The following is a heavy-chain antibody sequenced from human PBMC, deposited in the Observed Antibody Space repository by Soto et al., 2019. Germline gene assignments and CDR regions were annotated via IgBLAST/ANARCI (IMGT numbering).Heavy chain of an antibody. CDR3: AREDKIHYYGMDV. D-gene: IGHD5-18*01. CDR2: INPRADST. J-gene: IGHJ6*02. Sequence: SSVKVSCKASVDTFTSSYLLWVRQAPGEGLEWLGVINPRADSTTSTQKLLGRVTRTRGTSTSTVYMHLNSLRSEHAAVYYCAREDKIHYYGMDVCGQGPTVT. CDR1: VDTFTSSY. V-gene: IGHV1-46*01.